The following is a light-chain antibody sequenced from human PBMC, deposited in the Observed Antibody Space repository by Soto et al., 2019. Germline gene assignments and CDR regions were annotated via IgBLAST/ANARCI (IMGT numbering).Light chain of an antibody. CDR1: QSVSSSS. CDR2: GAS. V-gene: IGKV3-20*01. CDR3: QKYTTSPWT. J-gene: IGKJ1*01. Sequence: EIVLTQSPGTLSLSPGERATLSCRASQSVSSSSLDWYQQKPGQAPRLLIYGASNRATGIPDRLSGSGSGTDFTLTISRLESEDFTVYSCQKYTTSPWTFGQGTKVEIK.